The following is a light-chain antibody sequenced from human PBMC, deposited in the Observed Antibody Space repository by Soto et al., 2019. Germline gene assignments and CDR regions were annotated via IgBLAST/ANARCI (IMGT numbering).Light chain of an antibody. CDR3: QQYNNWPLS. Sequence: ETVMTQSPATLSVSPGXRATLPCRASQSVSSNLAWYQQKPGQAPRLLIYDASTRATGIPARFSGSGSGTEFTLTISSLQSEDFAVYYCQQYNNWPLSFGQGTKVDIK. V-gene: IGKV3D-15*01. J-gene: IGKJ1*01. CDR1: QSVSSN. CDR2: DAS.